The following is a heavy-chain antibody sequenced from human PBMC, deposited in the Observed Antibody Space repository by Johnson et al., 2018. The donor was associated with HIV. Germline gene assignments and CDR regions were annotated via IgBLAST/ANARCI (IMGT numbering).Heavy chain of an antibody. CDR1: GFTFSSYT. D-gene: IGHD1-26*01. J-gene: IGHJ3*02. Sequence: QVLLVESGGGVVQPGRSLRLSCTASGFTFSSYTIYWVRQTPGKGLEWVALISYDGSNKYYADSVKGRFTISRDNSKNTLYLQMNSLRAEDTAVYYCAGRELDAFDIWGQGTMVTVSS. CDR2: ISYDGSNK. V-gene: IGHV3-30*04. CDR3: AGRELDAFDI.